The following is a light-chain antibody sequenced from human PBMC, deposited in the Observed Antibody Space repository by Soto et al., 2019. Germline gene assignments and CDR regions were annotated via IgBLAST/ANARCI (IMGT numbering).Light chain of an antibody. CDR3: QQYGSSPWT. J-gene: IGKJ1*01. Sequence: EIVLTQSPGTLSLSPGERATLSCRASQSVSSSYLAWYQQKHGQAPRPLIYGASSRAIGNPERFSGSGSGTDVTHTINRLEPEDFAVYYCQQYGSSPWTFGEGTKVEIK. CDR1: QSVSSSY. CDR2: GAS. V-gene: IGKV3-20*01.